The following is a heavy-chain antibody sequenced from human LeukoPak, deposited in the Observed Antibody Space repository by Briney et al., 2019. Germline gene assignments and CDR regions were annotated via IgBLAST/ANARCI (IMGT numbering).Heavy chain of an antibody. V-gene: IGHV1-69*05. CDR3: ARVNSGYPYYMDV. J-gene: IGHJ6*03. D-gene: IGHD5-12*01. Sequence: ASVKVSCKASGGTFSSYAISWERQAPGQGLEWMGGIIPIFGTANYAQKFQGRVTITTDESTSTAYMELSSLRSEDTAVYYCARVNSGYPYYMDVWGKGTTVTVSS. CDR2: IIPIFGTA. CDR1: GGTFSSYA.